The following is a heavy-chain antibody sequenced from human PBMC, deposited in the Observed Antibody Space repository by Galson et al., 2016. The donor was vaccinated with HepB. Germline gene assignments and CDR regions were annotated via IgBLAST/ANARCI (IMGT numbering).Heavy chain of an antibody. D-gene: IGHD5-12*01. V-gene: IGHV4/OR15-8*01. CDR2: VFRSGRV. CDR3: ARQYRGCPSDY. Sequence: SETLSLTCAVSGGSITTSDWWSWVRQPPGQGLEWIGQVFRSGRVNYTPSLATRVTISIDPSNNYFSLRLTSVTAADTARYLCARQYRGCPSDYWGQGTLVIVSS. J-gene: IGHJ4*02. CDR1: GGSITTSDW.